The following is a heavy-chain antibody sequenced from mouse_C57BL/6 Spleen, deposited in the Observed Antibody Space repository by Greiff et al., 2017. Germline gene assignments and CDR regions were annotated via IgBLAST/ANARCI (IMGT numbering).Heavy chain of an antibody. CDR3: ARRNYFDY. CDR2: INPNNGGT. Sequence: EVQLQQSGPELVKPGASVKISCKASGYTFTDYYMNWVKQSHGKSLEWIGDINPNNGGTSYNQKFKGKATLTVDKSSSPAYMELRSLTSEDSAVYYCARRNYFDYWGQGTTLTVSS. V-gene: IGHV1-26*01. CDR1: GYTFTDYY. J-gene: IGHJ2*01.